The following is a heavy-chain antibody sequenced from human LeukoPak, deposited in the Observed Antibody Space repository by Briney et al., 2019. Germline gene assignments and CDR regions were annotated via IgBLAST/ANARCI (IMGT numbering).Heavy chain of an antibody. V-gene: IGHV4-39*07. Sequence: SETLSLTCTVSGGSISSSSYYWGWIRQPPGKGLEWIGSIYYSGSTYYNPSLKSRVTISVDTSKNQFSLKLSSVTAAGTAVYYCARDRIAAAGTIDYWGQGTLVTVSS. CDR2: IYYSGST. CDR3: ARDRIAAAGTIDY. CDR1: GGSISSSSYY. D-gene: IGHD6-13*01. J-gene: IGHJ4*02.